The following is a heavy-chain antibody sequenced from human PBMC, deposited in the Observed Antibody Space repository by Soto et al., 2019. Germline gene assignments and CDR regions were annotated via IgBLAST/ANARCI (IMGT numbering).Heavy chain of an antibody. CDR2: ISSSSSTI. D-gene: IGHD6-13*01. V-gene: IGHV3-48*02. CDR1: GFTFSSYS. CDR3: ARDHVTYGYSSSWLLYPYYGMDV. J-gene: IGHJ6*02. Sequence: PGGSLRLSCAASGFTFSSYSMNWVRQAPGKGLEWVSYISSSSSTIYYADSVKGRFTISRDNAKNSLYLQMNSLRDEDTAVYYCARDHVTYGYSSSWLLYPYYGMDVWGQGTTVTVSS.